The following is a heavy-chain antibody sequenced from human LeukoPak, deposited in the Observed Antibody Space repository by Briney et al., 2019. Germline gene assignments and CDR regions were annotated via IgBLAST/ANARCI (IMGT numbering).Heavy chain of an antibody. CDR1: GGSISSSTYY. V-gene: IGHV4-39*07. D-gene: IGHD3-22*01. CDR3: AGGGGSGYLKSTY. J-gene: IGHJ4*02. Sequence: PSETLSLTCTVSGGSISSSTYYWVWIRQPPGKGLEWIGNIYFSGSTYYNPSLKSRVTISVDTSQNQCSLKLSSVTAADTAVYYCAGGGGSGYLKSTYWGQGTLVTVSS. CDR2: IYFSGST.